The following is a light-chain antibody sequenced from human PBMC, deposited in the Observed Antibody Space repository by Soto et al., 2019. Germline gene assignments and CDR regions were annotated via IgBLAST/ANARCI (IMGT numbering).Light chain of an antibody. CDR1: QRIGTW. J-gene: IGKJ1*01. Sequence: DIQMSQTPSTLSASVGDRGTITCRASQRIGTWLAWYQQKPGKAPKLLISRASILESGVPTRFSGSGSGTDFTLTISGLQPDDFATYYCQRSDSYSQTFGPGTNVEIK. V-gene: IGKV1-5*03. CDR3: QRSDSYSQT. CDR2: RAS.